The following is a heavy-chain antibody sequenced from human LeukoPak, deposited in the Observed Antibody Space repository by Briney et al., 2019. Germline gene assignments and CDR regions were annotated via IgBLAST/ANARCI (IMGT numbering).Heavy chain of an antibody. J-gene: IGHJ4*02. V-gene: IGHV4-4*07. CDR3: ARVGYSSGWYAHDY. CDR2: IYTSGTT. CDR1: GGSFSTYY. D-gene: IGHD6-19*01. Sequence: SEALSLTCTVSGGSFSTYYWSWIRQPAGKGLEWIGHIYTSGTTNYNPSLKSRVTMSIDTSKNQFSLKLSSVTAADTAVYYCARVGYSSGWYAHDYWGQGTLVTVSS.